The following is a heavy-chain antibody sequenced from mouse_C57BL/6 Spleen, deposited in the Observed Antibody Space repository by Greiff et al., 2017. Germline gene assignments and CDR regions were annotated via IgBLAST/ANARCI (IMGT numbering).Heavy chain of an antibody. CDR3: ARVYGSPLAY. D-gene: IGHD1-1*01. CDR1: GYTFTSYW. V-gene: IGHV1-50*01. CDR2: IDPSDSHT. J-gene: IGHJ3*01. Sequence: QVQLKQPGAELVKPGASVKLSCKASGYTFTSYWMQWVKQRPGQGLEWIGEIDPSDSHTNYNQKFKGKATLTVDTSSSTAYMQLSSLTSEDSAVYYCARVYGSPLAYWGQGTLVTVSA.